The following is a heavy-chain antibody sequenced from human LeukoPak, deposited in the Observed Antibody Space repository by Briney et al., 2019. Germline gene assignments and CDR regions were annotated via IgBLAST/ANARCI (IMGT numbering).Heavy chain of an antibody. CDR3: AKDYYGSGSYYLYFDY. V-gene: IGHV3-23*01. D-gene: IGHD3-10*01. Sequence: GGSLRLSCAASEFTFSSYAMSWVRQAPGKGLEWVSAISGSGGSTYYADSVKGRFTISRDNSKNTLYLQMNSLRAEDTAVYYCAKDYYGSGSYYLYFDYWGQGTLVTVSS. CDR1: EFTFSSYA. J-gene: IGHJ4*02. CDR2: ISGSGGST.